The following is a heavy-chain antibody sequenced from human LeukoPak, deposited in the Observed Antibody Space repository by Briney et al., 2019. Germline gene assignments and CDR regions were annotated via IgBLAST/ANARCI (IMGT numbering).Heavy chain of an antibody. Sequence: GGSLRLSCAASGFSVNRYVMTWVRQAPGKGLEWVSSITTSSSYIYYADSVEGRFTISRDNAKNSLYLQMDSLRGEDTAVYYCATGGVHYYDSSADYWGQGTLVTVSS. D-gene: IGHD3-22*01. CDR2: ITTSSSYI. CDR3: ATGGVHYYDSSADY. J-gene: IGHJ4*02. CDR1: GFSVNRYV. V-gene: IGHV3-21*01.